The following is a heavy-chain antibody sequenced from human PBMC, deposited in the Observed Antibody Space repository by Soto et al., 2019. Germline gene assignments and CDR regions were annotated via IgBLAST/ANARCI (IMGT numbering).Heavy chain of an antibody. CDR3: ARGGWLRSGDIDI. D-gene: IGHD6-19*01. V-gene: IGHV4-59*01. CDR1: GGSISSYY. Sequence: SETLSLTCTVSGGSISSYYWSWIRQPPGKGLEWIGYIYYSGSTNYNPSLKSRVTISVDTSKNQFSLKLSSVTAADTAVYYCARGGWLRSGDIDIWGEGTMVTV. J-gene: IGHJ3*02. CDR2: IYYSGST.